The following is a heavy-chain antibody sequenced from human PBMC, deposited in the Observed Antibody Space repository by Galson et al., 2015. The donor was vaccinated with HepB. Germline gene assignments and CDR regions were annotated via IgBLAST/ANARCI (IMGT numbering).Heavy chain of an antibody. D-gene: IGHD6-19*01. Sequence: SLRLSCAASGFTFSSYAMHWVRQAPGKGLEWVAVISYDGSNKYYADSVKGRFTISRDNSKNTLYLQMNSLRAEDTAVYYCASFIAVAGTSFDYWGQGTLVTVSS. CDR1: GFTFSSYA. CDR2: ISYDGSNK. J-gene: IGHJ4*02. V-gene: IGHV3-30-3*01. CDR3: ASFIAVAGTSFDY.